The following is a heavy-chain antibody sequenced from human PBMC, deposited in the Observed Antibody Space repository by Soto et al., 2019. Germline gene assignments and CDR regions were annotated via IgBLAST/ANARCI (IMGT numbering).Heavy chain of an antibody. CDR2: ISGNGGAV. CDR3: TRGLGLTWTRAGCPYNRFDV. Sequence: EDLLVESGGALVQPGGALRLSCAASGFTFSAYDMNWVRQAPGKGLEWIAYISGNGGAVHHADSVKGRFTISRDNAKNSLFLQLGGLGVDDTAVYFCTRGLGLTWTRAGCPYNRFDVWGPGTLVTVSS. V-gene: IGHV3-48*03. D-gene: IGHD2-15*01. J-gene: IGHJ5*02. CDR1: GFTFSAYD.